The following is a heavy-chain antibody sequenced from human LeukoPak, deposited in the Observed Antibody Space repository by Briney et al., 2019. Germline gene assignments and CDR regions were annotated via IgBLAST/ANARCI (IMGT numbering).Heavy chain of an antibody. CDR2: FNPNSVGT. CDR3: ARGSSGTEGFDP. J-gene: IGHJ5*02. CDR1: GYTFTGYY. D-gene: IGHD6-19*01. Sequence: ASVKVSCKTSGYTFTGYYMHWVRQAPGQGLEWMGWFNPNSVGTNSAQKFQGRVTMTRDTSISTAYMELSSLRSDDTAVYYCARGSSGTEGFDPWGQGTLVTVSS. V-gene: IGHV1-2*02.